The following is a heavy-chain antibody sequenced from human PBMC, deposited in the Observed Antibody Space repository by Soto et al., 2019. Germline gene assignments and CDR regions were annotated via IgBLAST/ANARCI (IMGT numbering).Heavy chain of an antibody. CDR1: GFTFSSYA. V-gene: IGHV3-23*01. CDR2: ISGGGGST. CDR3: AKDQGYSGSYYDAFDI. D-gene: IGHD1-26*01. Sequence: GGSLRLSCAASGFTFSSYAMSWVRQAPGKGLEWVSAISGGGGSTYYADSVKGRFTISRDNSKNTLYLQMNSLRAEDTAVYYCAKDQGYSGSYYDAFDIWGQGTMVTVSS. J-gene: IGHJ3*02.